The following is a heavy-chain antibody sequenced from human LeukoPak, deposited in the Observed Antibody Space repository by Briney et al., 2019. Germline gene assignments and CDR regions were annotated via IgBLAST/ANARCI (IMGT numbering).Heavy chain of an antibody. CDR1: GGSISNYY. D-gene: IGHD6-13*01. Sequence: PSETLSLTCTVSGGSISNYYWSWIRQPPGKGLEWIGYIYYSGTTNCNPSLKSRVTISVDTSKNQSSLKLNSVTAADTAVYYCARGVYIAAAQYGYWGQGTLVTVSS. CDR2: IYYSGTT. J-gene: IGHJ4*02. CDR3: ARGVYIAAAQYGY. V-gene: IGHV4-59*01.